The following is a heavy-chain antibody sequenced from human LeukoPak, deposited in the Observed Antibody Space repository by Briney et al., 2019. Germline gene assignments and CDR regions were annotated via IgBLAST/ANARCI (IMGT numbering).Heavy chain of an antibody. Sequence: GGSLRLSCVASGFPFRSYAMTWVRQTPGKGLESVSVITDDEDTYYADSVKGRFTISRDNSQNTVFLQMNSLRVEDTAVYYCAKVNYWSPENYFDSWGQGTLVTVSS. D-gene: IGHD1-1*01. CDR3: AKVNYWSPENYFDS. CDR2: ITDDEDT. V-gene: IGHV3-23*01. J-gene: IGHJ4*02. CDR1: GFPFRSYA.